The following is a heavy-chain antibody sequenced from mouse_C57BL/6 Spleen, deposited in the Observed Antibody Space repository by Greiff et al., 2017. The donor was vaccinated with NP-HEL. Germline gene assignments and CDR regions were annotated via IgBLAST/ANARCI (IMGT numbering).Heavy chain of an antibody. V-gene: IGHV5-6*01. D-gene: IGHD1-1*01. Sequence: EVQRVESGGDLVKPGGSLKLPCAASGFTFSSYGMSWVRQTPDKRLEWVATISSGGNYTHYPDSVKGRFTISRDNAKNTLYLQMSSLEYEDTAMYYCVRQDYDSSNYFDYWGQGTTLTVSS. J-gene: IGHJ2*01. CDR3: VRQDYDSSNYFDY. CDR1: GFTFSSYG. CDR2: ISSGGNYT.